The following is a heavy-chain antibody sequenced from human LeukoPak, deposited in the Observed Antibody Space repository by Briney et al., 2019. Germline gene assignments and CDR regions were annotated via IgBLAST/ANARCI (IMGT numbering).Heavy chain of an antibody. D-gene: IGHD3-10*01. V-gene: IGHV3-53*05. CDR3: AKDSITMVRGVMGY. CDR2: IYSGGST. CDR1: GFTVSSNY. Sequence: GGSLRLSCAASGFTVSSNYMSWVRQAPGKGLEWVSVIYSGGSTYYADSVKGRFTISRDNSKNTLYLQMNSLRAEDTAVYYCAKDSITMVRGVMGYWGQGTLVTVSS. J-gene: IGHJ4*02.